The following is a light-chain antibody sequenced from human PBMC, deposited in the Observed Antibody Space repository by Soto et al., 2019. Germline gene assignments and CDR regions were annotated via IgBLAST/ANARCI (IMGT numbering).Light chain of an antibody. V-gene: IGKV3-20*01. Sequence: EIVLTQSPGTLSLSPGERATLSCRASQSVSRSYLAWYQQKPGQAPRLLNYGASSRATGIPDRFTGSGSGTDFTLTISRLEPEDVAVYSCQHYGDSSYTFGQGTKLEIK. CDR2: GAS. CDR1: QSVSRSY. CDR3: QHYGDSSYT. J-gene: IGKJ2*01.